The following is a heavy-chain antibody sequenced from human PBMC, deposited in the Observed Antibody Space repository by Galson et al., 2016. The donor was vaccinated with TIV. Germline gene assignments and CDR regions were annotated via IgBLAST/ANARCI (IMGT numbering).Heavy chain of an antibody. CDR1: TFNIKDNY. V-gene: IGHV3-66*02. J-gene: IGHJ6*02. Sequence: SLRLSCAASTFNIKDNYMTWVRQAPGKELEWVSIISSGGTTNYADSVKGRFTIGRDESKNTLYLEMNNLRLEDTAVYYCARDRRHCGNECFLYYYYGMDVWGRGTTVTVSS. D-gene: IGHD2-21*01. CDR3: ARDRRHCGNECFLYYYYGMDV. CDR2: ISSGGTT.